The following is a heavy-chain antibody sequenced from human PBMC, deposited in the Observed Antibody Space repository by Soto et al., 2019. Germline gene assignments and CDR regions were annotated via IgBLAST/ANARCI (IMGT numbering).Heavy chain of an antibody. V-gene: IGHV1-18*01. CDR2: ISAYNGNT. J-gene: IGHJ6*02. D-gene: IGHD3-10*01. CDR3: ASNYLYYYGSGNTNYYGMDV. CDR1: GYTFTSYG. Sequence: ASVKVSCKASGYTFTSYGISWVRQAPGQGLEWMGWISAYNGNTNYAQKLQGRVTMTTDTSTSTAYMELRSLRSDDTAVYYCASNYLYYYGSGNTNYYGMDVWGQGTTVTV.